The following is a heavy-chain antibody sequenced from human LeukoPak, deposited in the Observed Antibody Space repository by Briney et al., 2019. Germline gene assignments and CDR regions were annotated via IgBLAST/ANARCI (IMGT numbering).Heavy chain of an antibody. CDR3: ARVACSSTSCYAMEVDY. V-gene: IGHV4-59*01. Sequence: SETLSLTCTVSGGSISSYYWSWIRQPPGKGLEWIGYIYYSGSTNYNPSPKSRVTISVDTSKNQFSLKLSSVTAADTAVYYCARVACSSTSCYAMEVDYWGQGTLVTVSS. CDR2: IYYSGST. D-gene: IGHD2-2*01. J-gene: IGHJ4*02. CDR1: GGSISSYY.